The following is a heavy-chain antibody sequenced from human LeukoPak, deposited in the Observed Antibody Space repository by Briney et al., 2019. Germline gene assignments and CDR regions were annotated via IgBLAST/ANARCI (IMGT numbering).Heavy chain of an antibody. CDR2: ISWNSGSI. V-gene: IGHV3-9*01. CDR3: AKDNADYGDSLGY. J-gene: IGHJ4*02. Sequence: GGSLRLSCAASGFTFDDYAMPWVRQAPGKGLEWVSGISWNSGSIGYADSVKGRFTISRDNAKNSLYLQMNSLRAEDTALYYCAKDNADYGDSLGYWGQGTLVTVSS. D-gene: IGHD4-17*01. CDR1: GFTFDDYA.